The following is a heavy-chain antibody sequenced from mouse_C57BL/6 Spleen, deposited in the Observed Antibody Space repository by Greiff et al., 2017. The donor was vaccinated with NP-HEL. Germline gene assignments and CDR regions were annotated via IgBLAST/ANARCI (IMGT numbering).Heavy chain of an antibody. V-gene: IGHV5-6*01. CDR1: GFTFSSYG. CDR2: ISSGGSYT. J-gene: IGHJ2*01. D-gene: IGHD2-1*01. CDR3: ARSPLYGNYLYYFDY. Sequence: EVKLMESGGDLVKPGGSLKLSCAASGFTFSSYGMSWVRQTPDKRLEWVATISSGGSYTYYPDSVKGRFTISRDNAKNTLYLQMSSLKSEDTAMYYCARSPLYGNYLYYFDYWGQGTTLTVSS.